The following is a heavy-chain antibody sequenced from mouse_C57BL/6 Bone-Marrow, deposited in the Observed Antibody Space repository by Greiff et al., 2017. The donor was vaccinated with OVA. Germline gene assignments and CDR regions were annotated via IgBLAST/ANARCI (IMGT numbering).Heavy chain of an antibody. D-gene: IGHD2-1*01. V-gene: IGHV1-59*01. CDR1: GYTFTSYW. CDR2: IDPSDSYT. Sequence: QVQLQQSGAELVRPGTSVKLSCKASGYTFTSYWMHWVKQRPGQGLEWIGVIDPSDSYTNYNQKFKGKATLTVDTSSSTAYMQLSSLTSEDSAVYYGARHYYGDDWGQGTTLTVSS. CDR3: ARHYYGDD. J-gene: IGHJ2*01.